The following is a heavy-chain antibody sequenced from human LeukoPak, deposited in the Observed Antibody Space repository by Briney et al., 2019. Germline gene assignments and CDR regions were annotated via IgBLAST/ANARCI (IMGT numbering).Heavy chain of an antibody. D-gene: IGHD3-16*02. V-gene: IGHV4-59*01. CDR1: GGSISSYY. Sequence: SETLSLTCTVSGGSISSYYWSWIRQPPGKGLEWIGYIYYSGSTNYNPSLKSRVTISVDTSKNQFSLKLSSVTAADTAVYYCARSAPRYYDYVWGSYPPGWFDPWGQGTLVTVSS. CDR3: ARSAPRYYDYVWGSYPPGWFDP. CDR2: IYYSGST. J-gene: IGHJ5*02.